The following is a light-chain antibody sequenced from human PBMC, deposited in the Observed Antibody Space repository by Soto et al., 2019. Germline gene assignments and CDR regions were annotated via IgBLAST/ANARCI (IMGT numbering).Light chain of an antibody. CDR1: QTVLYSSNNKNY. Sequence: DIVLTQSPDSLAVSLGERATINSQSSQTVLYSSNNKNYLTWYQQKPGQPPKLIIYWASTRESGVPDRFSGSGSGTNFTLTISSLQAEDVAVYYCQQYYTTPWTLGQGTKVDIK. J-gene: IGKJ1*01. CDR3: QQYYTTPWT. CDR2: WAS. V-gene: IGKV4-1*01.